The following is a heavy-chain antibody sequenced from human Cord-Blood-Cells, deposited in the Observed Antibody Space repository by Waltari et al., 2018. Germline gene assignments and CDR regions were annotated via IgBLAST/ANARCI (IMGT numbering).Heavy chain of an antibody. CDR3: ARALEYGSGSYLVAFDI. D-gene: IGHD3-10*01. J-gene: IGHJ3*02. CDR2: IIPIFGTA. V-gene: IGHV1-69*01. CDR1: GGTFSSYA. Sequence: QVQLVQSGAEVKKPGSSVKVSCKASGGTFSSYAISWVRQAPGQGLEWMGGIIPIFGTASYAREVEGMVTITADESTSTAYMELRSLRSEDTAVYYCARALEYGSGSYLVAFDIWGQGTMVTVSS.